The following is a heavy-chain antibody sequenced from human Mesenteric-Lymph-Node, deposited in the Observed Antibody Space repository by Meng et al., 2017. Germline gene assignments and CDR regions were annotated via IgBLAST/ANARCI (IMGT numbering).Heavy chain of an antibody. J-gene: IGHJ5*02. Sequence: GESLKISCAASGFTFEDYGMSWVRQGPGKGLEWVSAINWDGNRTGYADSVRGRFTISRDKSRNTVFLQMNSLTVEDTAVYYCAKCTVNKVHSSGWCNWLDPWGQGTQVTVSS. CDR3: AKCTVNKVHSSGWCNWLDP. D-gene: IGHD6-19*01. CDR2: INWDGNRT. CDR1: GFTFEDYG. V-gene: IGHV3-20*04.